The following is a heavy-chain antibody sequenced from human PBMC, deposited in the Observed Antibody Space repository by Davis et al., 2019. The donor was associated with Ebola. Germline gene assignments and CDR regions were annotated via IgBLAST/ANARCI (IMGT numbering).Heavy chain of an antibody. J-gene: IGHJ6*04. Sequence: ASVKVSCKASGYTFTSYYMHWVRQAPGQGLEWMGWINPHNGNTNYAQNVQGRVTMTTDTSTSTAYMELSSLRSEDTAVYYCARDGGDSSGWYNYYYYGMDVWGKGTTVTVSS. CDR2: INPHNGNT. D-gene: IGHD6-19*01. V-gene: IGHV1/OR15-2*02. CDR3: ARDGGDSSGWYNYYYYGMDV. CDR1: GYTFTSYY.